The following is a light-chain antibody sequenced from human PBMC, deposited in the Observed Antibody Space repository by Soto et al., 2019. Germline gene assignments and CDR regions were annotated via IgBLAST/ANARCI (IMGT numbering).Light chain of an antibody. CDR3: GTWDSSLSGVV. Sequence: QSVLMQPPSVSAAPGQKVTISCSGSTSNIGNNSVSWYQQFPGTAPKLLIYDNNDRPSGIPDRFSGSKSGSSATLDITGLQTGDEADYYCGTWDSSLSGVVFGGGTKLTVL. V-gene: IGLV1-51*01. CDR1: TSNIGNNS. J-gene: IGLJ2*01. CDR2: DNN.